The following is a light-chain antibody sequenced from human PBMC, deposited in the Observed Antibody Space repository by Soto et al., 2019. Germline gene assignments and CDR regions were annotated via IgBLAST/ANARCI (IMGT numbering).Light chain of an antibody. J-gene: IGLJ1*01. CDR3: SSYTGSSTLV. V-gene: IGLV2-14*01. CDR2: EVS. Sequence: SALTQPASVSGSPGQSITISCTGTSSGFGDYDYVSWYLQHPGKVPKLMIYEVSNRPSGVSNRFSGSKSGNTASLTISGLQAEDEADYYCSSYTGSSTLVFGTGTKVTVL. CDR1: SSGFGDYDY.